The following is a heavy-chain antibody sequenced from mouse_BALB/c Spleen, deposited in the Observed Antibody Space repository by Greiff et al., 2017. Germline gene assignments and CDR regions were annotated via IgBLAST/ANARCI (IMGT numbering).Heavy chain of an antibody. J-gene: IGHJ4*01. CDR1: GFTFSNYW. D-gene: IGHD3-3*01. V-gene: IGHV6-6*02. CDR3: TPLGAMDY. Sequence: EVKLMESGGGLVQPGGSMKLSCVASGFTFSNYWMNWVRQSPEKGLEWVAEIRLKSNNYATHYAESVKGRFTISRDDSKSSVYLQMNNLRAEDTGIYYCTPLGAMDYWGQGTSVTVSS. CDR2: IRLKSNNYAT.